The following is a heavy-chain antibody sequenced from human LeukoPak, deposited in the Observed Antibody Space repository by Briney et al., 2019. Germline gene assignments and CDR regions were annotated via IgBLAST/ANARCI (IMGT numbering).Heavy chain of an antibody. V-gene: IGHV4-59*05. J-gene: IGHJ4*02. Sequence: GSLRLSCAASGFTFSSYGMHWIRQPPGRGLEWIGSIYHSGGTYYNPSLKSRVTISVDTSKNQFSLKLSSVTAADTAVYYCARRMYGGYGYFDYWGQGTLVTVSS. CDR2: IYHSGGT. CDR3: ARRMYGGYGYFDY. D-gene: IGHD5-12*01. CDR1: GFTFSSYG.